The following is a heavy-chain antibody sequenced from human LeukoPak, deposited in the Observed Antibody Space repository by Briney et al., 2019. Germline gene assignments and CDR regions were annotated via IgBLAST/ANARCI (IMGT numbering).Heavy chain of an antibody. CDR3: AREFRTTTWSFDAFDL. J-gene: IGHJ3*01. V-gene: IGHV1-2*02. CDR1: GYTFTGYY. Sequence: ASVKVSCKASGYTFTGYYTHWVRQAPGQGLDWVGWINPTSGATNYAQKFQGRVTMTRDTSNNTSYMELSRLRSDDTAVYYCAREFRTTTWSFDAFDLWGQGTMVTVSS. CDR2: INPTSGAT. D-gene: IGHD1/OR15-1a*01.